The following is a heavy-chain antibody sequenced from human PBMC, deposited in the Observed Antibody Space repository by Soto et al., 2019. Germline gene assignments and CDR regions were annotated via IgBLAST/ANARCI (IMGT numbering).Heavy chain of an antibody. CDR3: AKGEGSSGYYSLFDY. CDR2: ISWNSGSI. V-gene: IGHV3-9*01. J-gene: IGHJ4*02. D-gene: IGHD3-22*01. CDR1: GFTFDDYA. Sequence: EVQLVESGGGLVQPGRSLRLSCAASGFTFDDYAMQWVRQAPGKGLEWVSGISWNSGSIGYADSVKGRFTISRDNAKNYLYLQMNSLRAEDTALYYCAKGEGSSGYYSLFDYWGQGTMVTVSS.